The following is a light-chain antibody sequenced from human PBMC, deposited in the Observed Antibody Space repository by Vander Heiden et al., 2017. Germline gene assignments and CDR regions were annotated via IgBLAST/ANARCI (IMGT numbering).Light chain of an antibody. V-gene: IGKV3-11*01. Sequence: EIVLTPSPATLSLSPGERATLSCRASQSVSSYFAWYQQKPGQAPRLLIYDASNRATGIPARCSGSGSGTDFTLTISSLEPEDFAVYYCQQRETFGQGTKVEIK. CDR3: QQRET. CDR2: DAS. J-gene: IGKJ1*01. CDR1: QSVSSY.